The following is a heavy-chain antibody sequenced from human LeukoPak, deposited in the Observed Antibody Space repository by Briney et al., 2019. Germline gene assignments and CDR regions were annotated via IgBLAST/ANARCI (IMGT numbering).Heavy chain of an antibody. CDR2: INHSGST. J-gene: IGHJ4*02. V-gene: IGHV4-34*01. CDR3: ARMTTVTTGALDY. D-gene: IGHD4-17*01. CDR1: GGSFSGYY. Sequence: PSETLSLTCAVYGGSFSGYYWSWIRQPPGKGLEWIGEINHSGSTNYNPSLKSRVTISVDTSKNQFSLRLSSVTAADTAVYYCARMTTVTTGALDYWGQGTLVTVSS.